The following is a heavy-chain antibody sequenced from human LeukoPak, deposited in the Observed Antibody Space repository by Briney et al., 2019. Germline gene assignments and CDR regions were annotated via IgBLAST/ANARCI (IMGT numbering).Heavy chain of an antibody. Sequence: PGGSLRLSCATSGFTFNSYGIHWVRQAPGKGLEWVAFVHYSGSDKYYADSVKGRFTISRDSSKNTLYLQMNSLKAEDTAVYYCAESRVFGAYYFDYWGQGTLVTVSS. CDR1: GFTFNSYG. CDR2: VHYSGSDK. J-gene: IGHJ4*02. V-gene: IGHV3-30*02. CDR3: AESRVFGAYYFDY. D-gene: IGHD3-10*01.